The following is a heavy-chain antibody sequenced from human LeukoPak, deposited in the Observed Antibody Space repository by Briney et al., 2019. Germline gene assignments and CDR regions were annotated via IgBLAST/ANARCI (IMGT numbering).Heavy chain of an antibody. CDR1: GYTFTSYY. D-gene: IGHD4-23*01. V-gene: IGHV1-46*01. Sequence: GASVKVSCKASGYTFTSYYMHWVRQAPGQGLEWMGIINPSGGSTSYAQKFQGRVTMTRDTSTSTVYTELSSLRSEDTAVYYCATIYGGNPYGMDVWGQGTTVTVSS. CDR2: INPSGGST. CDR3: ATIYGGNPYGMDV. J-gene: IGHJ6*02.